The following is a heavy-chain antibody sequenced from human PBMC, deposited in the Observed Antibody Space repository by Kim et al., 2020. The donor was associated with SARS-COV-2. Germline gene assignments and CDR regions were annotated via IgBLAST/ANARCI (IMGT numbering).Heavy chain of an antibody. J-gene: IGHJ5*02. CDR3: ARGGNWFDP. Sequence: GSTHYNTPLKSRVTMSVDTSKNQFSLKLSSVTAADTAVYYCARGGNWFDPWGQGTLVTVSS. CDR2: GST. V-gene: IGHV4-4*07.